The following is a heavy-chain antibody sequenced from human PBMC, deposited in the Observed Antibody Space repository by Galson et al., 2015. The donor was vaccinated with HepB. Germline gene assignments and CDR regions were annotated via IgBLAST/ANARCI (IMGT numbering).Heavy chain of an antibody. CDR2: INTDGSIT. CDR3: ARDGDHASGMAY. Sequence: SLRLSCAASGFNFRTYWMHWVRQAPGKGLVWVSRINTDGSITSYADSVKGRFTISRDNAKNTLYLQMNSLRVDDTAVYYCARDGDHASGMAYWGQGALVTVSS. D-gene: IGHD4-17*01. J-gene: IGHJ4*02. CDR1: GFNFRTYW. V-gene: IGHV3-74*01.